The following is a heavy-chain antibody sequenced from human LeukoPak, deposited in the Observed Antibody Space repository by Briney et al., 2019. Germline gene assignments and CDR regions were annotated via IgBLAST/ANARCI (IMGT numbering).Heavy chain of an antibody. V-gene: IGHV6-1*01. Sequence: SQTLSLTCALSGDSVSSNSATWNWIRQSPSRGLEWLGRTYYRSKWSNDYAVSVKSRITINTDTSKNQFSLQLDSVTPEDKAVYYCARRSIAPSGVAYYFDYWGQGTLVTVSS. CDR1: GDSVSSNSAT. J-gene: IGHJ4*02. CDR2: TYYRSKWSN. D-gene: IGHD2-15*01. CDR3: ARRSIAPSGVAYYFDY.